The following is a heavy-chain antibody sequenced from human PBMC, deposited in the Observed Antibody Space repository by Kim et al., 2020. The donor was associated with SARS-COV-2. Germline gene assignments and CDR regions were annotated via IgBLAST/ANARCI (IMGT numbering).Heavy chain of an antibody. D-gene: IGHD2-2*01. V-gene: IGHV1-69*02. CDR2: IIPILGIA. CDR3: ARVTIVVVPAAAEYFDL. J-gene: IGHJ2*01. Sequence: SVKVSCKASGGTFSSYTISWVRQAPGQGLEWMGRIIPILGIANYAQKFQGRVTITADKSTSTAYMELSSLRSEDTAVYYCARVTIVVVPAAAEYFDLWGRGTLVTVSS. CDR1: GGTFSSYT.